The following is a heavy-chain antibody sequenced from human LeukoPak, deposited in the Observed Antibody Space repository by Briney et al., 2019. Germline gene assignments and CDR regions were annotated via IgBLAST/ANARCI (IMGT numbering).Heavy chain of an antibody. V-gene: IGHV4-39*01. CDR1: GGSISSSSSF. J-gene: IGHJ4*02. CDR2: VYYGGGT. Sequence: SETLSLTCTISGGSISSSSSFWGWIRQPPGKGLEWIGSVYYGGGTYCNPSLKSRVTISLDASKNQFSLKVTSVTAADTAVYYCARRASSSWYFDYWGQGTLVTVSS. CDR3: ARRASSSWYFDY. D-gene: IGHD6-13*01.